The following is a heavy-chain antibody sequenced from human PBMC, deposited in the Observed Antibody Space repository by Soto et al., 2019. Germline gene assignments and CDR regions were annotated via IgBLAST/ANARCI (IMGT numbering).Heavy chain of an antibody. CDR3: AYRTGFDY. D-gene: IGHD4-4*01. CDR1: GFTFSIYD. Sequence: GGSLRLSCAASGFTFSIYDMSWVRQSPGKGLEWVSTISNSGGSTSYADSVKGRFSTSRDNYKNTLYLQMNSLRAENTAIYYCAYRTGFDYWGQGTLVTVSS. J-gene: IGHJ4*02. CDR2: ISNSGGST. V-gene: IGHV3-23*01.